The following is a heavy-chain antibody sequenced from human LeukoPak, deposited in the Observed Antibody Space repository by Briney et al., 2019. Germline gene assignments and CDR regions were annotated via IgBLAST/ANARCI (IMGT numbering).Heavy chain of an antibody. D-gene: IGHD3-9*01. CDR3: AKGLTNLGDD. CDR1: GFTFSTYA. CDR2: LSGSGSSA. Sequence: GSLRLSCAASGFTFSTYAMSWVRQAPGKGLEWVSGLSGSGSSAYYADSVKGRFTISRDNSKNTLYLQVNSLRPEDTAVYYCAKGLTNLGDDWGQGTLVTVSS. J-gene: IGHJ4*02. V-gene: IGHV3-23*01.